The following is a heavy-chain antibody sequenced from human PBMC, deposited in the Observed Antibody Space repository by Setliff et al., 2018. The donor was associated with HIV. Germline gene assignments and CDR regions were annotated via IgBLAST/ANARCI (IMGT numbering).Heavy chain of an antibody. CDR3: ARETYYYDSIGYWRSDAFDV. CDR2: ISATGST. D-gene: IGHD3-22*01. V-gene: IGHV4-61*09. J-gene: IGHJ3*01. CDR1: GGIISSDSFF. Sequence: SETLSLTCTVSGGIISSDSFFWSWIRQPAGKGLEWIGHISATGSTNYNPSLKSRVTMSLDTSKNQFSLNLNSVTAADAAVYYCARETYYYDSIGYWRSDAFDVWGQGTMVTVSS.